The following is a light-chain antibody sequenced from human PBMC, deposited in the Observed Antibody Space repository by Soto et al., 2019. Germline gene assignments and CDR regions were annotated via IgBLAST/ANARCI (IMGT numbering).Light chain of an antibody. CDR3: QLRRSWPRIS. V-gene: IGKV3-11*01. Sequence: DIVLTQSPATLSLSPGERATLSCRARQSISTYLAWYQQKPGQAPRLLIYDALNRATGIPARFSGSGSGTDFTLTISSLEPEDFAVYYCQLRRSWPRISFGPGTKVDI. CDR2: DAL. CDR1: QSISTY. J-gene: IGKJ3*01.